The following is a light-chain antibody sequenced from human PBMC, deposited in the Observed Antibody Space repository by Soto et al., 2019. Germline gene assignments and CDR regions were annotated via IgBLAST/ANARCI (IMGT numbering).Light chain of an antibody. V-gene: IGLV1-47*01. CDR3: AAWDDRLSGFYF. J-gene: IGLJ1*01. CDR1: SSNIGSNY. Sequence: QSVLTQPPSASGTPGQRVTISCSGSSSNIGSNYVYWYQQLPGTAPKLLIYRNNQRPSGVPDRFSGSKSGTSASLAISGLRSEDEADFYCAAWDDRLSGFYFFGTGTKVTVL. CDR2: RNN.